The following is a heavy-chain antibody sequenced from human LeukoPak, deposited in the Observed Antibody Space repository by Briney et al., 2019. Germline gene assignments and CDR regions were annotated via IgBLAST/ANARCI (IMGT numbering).Heavy chain of an antibody. Sequence: ASVKVSCKASGYTFTSYYMHWVRQAPGQGLEWMGWINPNSGGTNYAQKFQGRVTMTRDTSISTAYMELSSLRSDDTAVYYCARTSHYVDIAATIPYGIYYFDYWGQGTLVTVSS. J-gene: IGHJ4*02. CDR2: INPNSGGT. V-gene: IGHV1-2*02. CDR3: ARTSHYVDIAATIPYGIYYFDY. CDR1: GYTFTSYY. D-gene: IGHD5-12*01.